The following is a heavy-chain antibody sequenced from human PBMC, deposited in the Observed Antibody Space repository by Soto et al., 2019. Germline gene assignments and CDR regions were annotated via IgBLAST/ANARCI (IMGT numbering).Heavy chain of an antibody. D-gene: IGHD3-22*01. V-gene: IGHV1-69*13. J-gene: IGHJ3*02. CDR1: GGTFSSYA. CDR2: IIPIFGTA. Sequence: SVKVSCKASGGTFSSYAISWVRQAPGQGLEWMGGIIPIFGTANYAQKFQGRVTITADESTSTAYMELSRLRSEDTAVYYCARDRGSSGYEFPDAFDIWGQRTMVTVSS. CDR3: ARDRGSSGYEFPDAFDI.